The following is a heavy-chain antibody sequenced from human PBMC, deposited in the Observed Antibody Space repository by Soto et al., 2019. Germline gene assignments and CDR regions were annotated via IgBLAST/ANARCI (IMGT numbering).Heavy chain of an antibody. CDR1: GFTFSSYA. Sequence: QVQLVESGGGVVQPGRSLRLSCAASGFTFSSYAMHWVRQAPGKGLEWVAVISYDGSNKYYADSVKGRFTISRDNSKNTLYLQMNSLRAEDTAVYYCARAPDIVLIRAYYYYGMDVW. D-gene: IGHD2-8*01. V-gene: IGHV3-30-3*01. CDR3: ARAPDIVLIRAYYYYGMDV. J-gene: IGHJ6*01. CDR2: ISYDGSNK.